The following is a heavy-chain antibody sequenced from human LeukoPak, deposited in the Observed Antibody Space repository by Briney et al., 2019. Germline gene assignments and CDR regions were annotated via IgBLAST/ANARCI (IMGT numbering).Heavy chain of an antibody. Sequence: GGSLRLSCVASGFTFRSYEMSWVRQAPGKGLEWISYISRSGSTMYYADSVRGRFTISRDNAKKFLYLHMNSLRAADTAVYYCARGVLQYFWGEGTLVTVSS. CDR2: ISRSGSTM. CDR3: ARGVLQYF. J-gene: IGHJ4*02. V-gene: IGHV3-48*03. D-gene: IGHD3-9*01. CDR1: GFTFRSYE.